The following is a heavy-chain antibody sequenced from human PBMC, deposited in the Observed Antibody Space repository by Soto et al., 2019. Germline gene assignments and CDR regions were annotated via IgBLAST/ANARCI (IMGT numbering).Heavy chain of an antibody. CDR2: ISDSGGST. J-gene: IGHJ4*02. D-gene: IGHD2-21*02. CDR1: GFTFSSYA. V-gene: IGHV3-23*01. Sequence: PGGSLRLSCAASGFTFSSYAMSWVRQTPGKGLEWVSGISDSGGSTYYADSVKGRFTISRDNSKNTLYLQMNSLRAEDTAVYYCAKESVVVVTATEDYWGQGTLVSVFS. CDR3: AKESVVVVTATEDY.